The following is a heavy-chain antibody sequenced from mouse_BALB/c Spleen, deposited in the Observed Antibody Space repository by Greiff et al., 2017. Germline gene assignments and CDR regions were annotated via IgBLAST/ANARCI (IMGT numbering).Heavy chain of an antibody. CDR1: GFTFSSFG. CDR2: ISSGSSTI. D-gene: IGHD2-3*01. CDR3: ARYDGYYGDYAMDY. Sequence: EVKLMESGGGLVQPGGSRKLSCAASGFTFSSFGMHWVRQAPEKGLEWVAYISSGSSTIYYADTVKGRFTISRDNPKNTLFLQMTSLRSEDTAMYYCARYDGYYGDYAMDYWGQGTSVTVSS. V-gene: IGHV5-17*02. J-gene: IGHJ4*01.